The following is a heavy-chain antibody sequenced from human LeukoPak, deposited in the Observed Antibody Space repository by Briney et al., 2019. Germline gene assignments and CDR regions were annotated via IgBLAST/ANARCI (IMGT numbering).Heavy chain of an antibody. D-gene: IGHD6-13*01. V-gene: IGHV6-1*01. CDR1: GDSVSSNSAA. J-gene: IGHJ6*02. CDR3: ARDVQQLATRYYYYGMDV. CDR2: TYYRSKWYN. Sequence: SQTLSLTCAISGDSVSSNSAAWNWIRQSPSRGLEWLGRTYYRSKWYNDYAVSVKSRITISPDTSKNQFSLQLNSVTPEDTAVYYCARDVQQLATRYYYYGMDVWGQGTTVTVSS.